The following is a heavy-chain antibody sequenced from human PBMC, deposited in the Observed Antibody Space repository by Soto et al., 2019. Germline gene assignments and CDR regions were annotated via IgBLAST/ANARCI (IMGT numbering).Heavy chain of an antibody. Sequence: GGSLRLSCAASGFSFSNCVMHWVRQAPGRGLEWVAVISYDGSNKYYADSVKGRFTVSKDNSKKILFLQMNSLRPEDTAVYYCASNLYEDNHYDIHWGRGTLVTVSS. CDR3: ASNLYEDNHYDIH. D-gene: IGHD3-9*01. CDR1: GFSFSNCV. CDR2: ISYDGSNK. V-gene: IGHV3-30-3*01. J-gene: IGHJ4*02.